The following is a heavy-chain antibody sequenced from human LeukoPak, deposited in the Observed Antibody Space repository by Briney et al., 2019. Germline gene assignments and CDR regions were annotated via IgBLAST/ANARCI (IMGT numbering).Heavy chain of an antibody. J-gene: IGHJ6*02. CDR1: GFTFSSYV. Sequence: GGSLRLSCAASGFTFSSYVMSWVRQAPGKGLEWVSAISGSGGSTYYADSVKGRFTISRDNSKNTLYLQMNSLRAEDTAVYYCAKSGNSAAAERYYYYYGMDVWGQGTTVTVSS. D-gene: IGHD2-2*01. CDR2: ISGSGGST. CDR3: AKSGNSAAAERYYYYYGMDV. V-gene: IGHV3-23*01.